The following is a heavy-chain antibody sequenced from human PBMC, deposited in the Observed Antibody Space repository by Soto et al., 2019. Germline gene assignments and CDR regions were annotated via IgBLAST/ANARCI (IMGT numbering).Heavy chain of an antibody. CDR2: INPNSGGT. J-gene: IGHJ6*02. CDR3: ARGFEYYDFWSGYYNGDYYYYGMDV. V-gene: IGHV1-2*04. D-gene: IGHD3-3*01. CDR1: GYTFTGYY. Sequence: VKVSCKASGYTFTGYYIHWVRQAPGQGLEWMGWINPNSGGTNYAQKFQGWVTMTRDTSISTAYMELSRLRSDDTAVYYCARGFEYYDFWSGYYNGDYYYYGMDVWGQGTTVTVSS.